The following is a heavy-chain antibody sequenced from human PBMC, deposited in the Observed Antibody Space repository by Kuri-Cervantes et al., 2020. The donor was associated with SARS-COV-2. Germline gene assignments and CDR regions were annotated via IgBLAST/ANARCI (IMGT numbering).Heavy chain of an antibody. CDR3: AVPDYPDY. J-gene: IGHJ4*02. CDR1: GFTFSSYS. V-gene: IGHV3-48*02. CDR2: ISSSSSTI. Sequence: ETLSLTCAASGFTFSSYSMNWVRQAPGKGLEWVSYISSSSSTIYYADSVKGRFTISRDNAKNSLYLQMNSLRDEDTAVYYCAVPDYPDYWGQGTLVTVSS.